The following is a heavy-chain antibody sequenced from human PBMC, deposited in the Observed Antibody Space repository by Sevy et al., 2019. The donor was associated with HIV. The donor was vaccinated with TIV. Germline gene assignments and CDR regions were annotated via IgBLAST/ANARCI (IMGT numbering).Heavy chain of an antibody. CDR3: ARDLYVGFRDYYFDY. CDR1: GFTFSSYW. V-gene: IGHV3-7*03. D-gene: IGHD3-10*01. CDR2: IKQDGSEK. J-gene: IGHJ4*02. Sequence: GGSLRLSCAASGFTFSSYWMSWVRQAPEKGLEWVANIKQDGSEKYYVDSVKGRFTISRDNAKNSLYLQMNSLRAEDTAVYYCARDLYVGFRDYYFDYWGQGTLVTVSS.